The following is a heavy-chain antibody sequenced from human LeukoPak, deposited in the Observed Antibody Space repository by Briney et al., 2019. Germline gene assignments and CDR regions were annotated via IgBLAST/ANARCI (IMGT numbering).Heavy chain of an antibody. CDR3: ADPPSDF. J-gene: IGHJ4*02. V-gene: IGHV3-7*03. CDR2: INQDGSEK. CDR1: GFTFNSKW. Sequence: GGSLRLSCATSGFTFNSKWMTWVRQAPGKGLEWVANINQDGSEKYHGDSVKGRFTISRDNAKSSLFLEMSSLRAEHTAVYYCADPPSDFWGQGTLVAVSS.